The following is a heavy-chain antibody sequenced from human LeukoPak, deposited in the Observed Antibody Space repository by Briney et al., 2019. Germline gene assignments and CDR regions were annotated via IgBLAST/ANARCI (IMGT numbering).Heavy chain of an antibody. CDR2: ISYDGSNK. D-gene: IGHD3-16*01. CDR3: ARGPGVPYDYVWGRDGRGMDV. CDR1: GFTFSSYA. Sequence: GGSLRLSCAASGFTFSSYAMHWVRQAPGKGLEWVAVISYDGSNKYYADSVKGRFTISRDNSKNTLYLQMNSLRAEDTAVYYCARGPGVPYDYVWGRDGRGMDVWGQGTTVTVSS. V-gene: IGHV3-30-3*01. J-gene: IGHJ6*02.